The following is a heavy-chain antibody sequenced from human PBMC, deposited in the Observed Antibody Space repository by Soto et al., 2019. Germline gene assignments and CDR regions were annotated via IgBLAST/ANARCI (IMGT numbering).Heavy chain of an antibody. CDR3: AKLGFPYSYGYLFYY. V-gene: IGHV3-23*01. CDR1: GFTFSTYA. Sequence: EVQLLESGGGLVQPGGSLRLSCAASGFTFSTYAMTWVRQAPGKGLEWVSTISASGGSTNYADSVKGRFTISRDNSKNTLYLQRNSLRVEDTAVYYCAKLGFPYSYGYLFYYWGQGTLVTVSS. D-gene: IGHD5-18*01. CDR2: ISASGGST. J-gene: IGHJ4*02.